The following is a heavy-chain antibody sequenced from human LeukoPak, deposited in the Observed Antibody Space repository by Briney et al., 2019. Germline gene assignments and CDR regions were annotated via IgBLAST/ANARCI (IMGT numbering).Heavy chain of an antibody. CDR3: ARDPVGSTSHTWFDP. V-gene: IGHV3-21*01. D-gene: IGHD2-2*01. J-gene: IGHJ5*02. CDR1: GFTLSSYR. CDR2: ISSSSSYI. Sequence: NPGGSLRLSCAPSGFTLSSYRMNWVRQAPGKGLEWVSPISSSSSYIYYAASVKGRFSISRDNAKNSLYLQMNSLRAEDTAVYYCARDPVGSTSHTWFDPGGQGSLVTVSS.